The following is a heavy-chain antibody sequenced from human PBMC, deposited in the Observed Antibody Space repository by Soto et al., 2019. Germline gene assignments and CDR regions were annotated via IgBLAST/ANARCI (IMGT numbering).Heavy chain of an antibody. V-gene: IGHV4-39*01. CDR1: GGSISSSSYY. Sequence: SETLSLTCTVSGGSISSSSYYWGWIRQPPGKGLEWIGSIYYSGSTYYNPSLKSRVTISVDTSKNQFSLKLSSVTAADTAVYYCARRLYYDSSGFEGGGMDVWCQGTTVTVSS. CDR3: ARRLYYDSSGFEGGGMDV. J-gene: IGHJ6*02. CDR2: IYYSGST. D-gene: IGHD3-22*01.